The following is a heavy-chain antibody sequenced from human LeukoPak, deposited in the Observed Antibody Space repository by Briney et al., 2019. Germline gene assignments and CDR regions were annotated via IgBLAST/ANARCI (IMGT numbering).Heavy chain of an antibody. D-gene: IGHD6-13*01. CDR3: ASSGVAAAGTDYYYYYMDV. J-gene: IGHJ6*03. V-gene: IGHV1-18*01. CDR2: ISAYNGNT. CDR1: GYTFTSYG. Sequence: ALVKVSCKASGYTFTSYGISWVRQAPGQGLEWMGWISAYNGNTNYAQKLQGRVTMTTDTSTSTAYMELRSLRSDDTAVYYCASSGVAAAGTDYYYYYMDVWGKGTTVTVSS.